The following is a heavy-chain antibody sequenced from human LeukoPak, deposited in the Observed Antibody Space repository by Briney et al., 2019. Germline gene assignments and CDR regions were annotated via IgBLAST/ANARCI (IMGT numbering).Heavy chain of an antibody. CDR2: ISGSGGST. CDR3: ARGAMATITSPRFDY. D-gene: IGHD5-24*01. Sequence: PGGSLRLSCAASGFTFSTYAMTWVRQAPGKGLEWVSAISGSGGSTYYADSVKGRFTISRDNSKNTLYLQMNSLRAEDTAVYYCARGAMATITSPRFDYWGQGTLVTVSS. CDR1: GFTFSTYA. J-gene: IGHJ4*02. V-gene: IGHV3-23*01.